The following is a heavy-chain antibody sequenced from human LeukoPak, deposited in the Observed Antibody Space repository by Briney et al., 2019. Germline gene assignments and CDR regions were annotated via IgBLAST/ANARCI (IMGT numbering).Heavy chain of an antibody. CDR3: ARESFQANDYIGNYYYYMDV. CDR2: IYYSGTT. D-gene: IGHD4-23*01. CDR1: GGSISSYF. V-gene: IGHV4-59*01. Sequence: SETLSLTCTVSGGSISSYFWTWIRQPPGKGLEGIGYIYYSGTTNYNPSLKSRVTISVDTSKNQFSLKLSSVTAADTAVYYCARESFQANDYIGNYYYYMDVWGKGTTVTVS. J-gene: IGHJ6*03.